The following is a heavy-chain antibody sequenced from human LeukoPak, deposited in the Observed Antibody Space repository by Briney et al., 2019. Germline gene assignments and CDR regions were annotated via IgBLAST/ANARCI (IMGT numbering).Heavy chain of an antibody. CDR2: INHSGST. Sequence: SETLSLTCVVYGGSFSGYYWSWIRQPPGKGLEWIGEINHSGSTDYNPSLKSRVTISVDTSKNQFSLKLSSVTAADTAVYYCARGLVGGREFDYWGQGTLVTVSS. V-gene: IGHV4-34*01. CDR3: ARGLVGGREFDY. J-gene: IGHJ4*02. D-gene: IGHD2-15*01. CDR1: GGSFSGYY.